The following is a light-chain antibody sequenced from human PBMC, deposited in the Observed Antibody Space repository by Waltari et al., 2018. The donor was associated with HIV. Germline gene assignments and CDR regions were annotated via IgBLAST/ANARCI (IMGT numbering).Light chain of an antibody. CDR1: PSVGSN. J-gene: IGKJ2*01. CDR3: QQYNNWPPDT. Sequence: ELLMTQFPDMMSVSPGERVTFFCWASPSVGSNLAWYQQRPGQAPRLLIYGASTRATGVPTRFSGSVSGTEFALTIDSLQPEDFAVYYCQQYNNWPPDTFGQGTKLEIK. V-gene: IGKV3-15*01. CDR2: GAS.